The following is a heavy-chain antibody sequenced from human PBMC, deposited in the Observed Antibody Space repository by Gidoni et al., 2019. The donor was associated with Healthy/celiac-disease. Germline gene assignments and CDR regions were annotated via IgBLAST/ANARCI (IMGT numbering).Heavy chain of an antibody. V-gene: IGHV1-69*01. J-gene: IGHJ5*02. CDR1: GGTFSSYA. CDR3: ARDGYCSSTSCYNDWFDP. CDR2: IIPIFGTA. Sequence: QVQLVPSGAEVKKPGSSVKVSCQASGGTFSSYAISWVRQAPGQGLEWMGGIIPIFGTANYAQKFQGRVTITADEATRTAYMELSSLRSEDTAVYYCARDGYCSSTSCYNDWFDPWGQGTLVTVSS. D-gene: IGHD2-2*02.